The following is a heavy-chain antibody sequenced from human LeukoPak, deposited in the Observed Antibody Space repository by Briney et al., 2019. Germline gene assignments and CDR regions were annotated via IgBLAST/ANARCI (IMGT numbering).Heavy chain of an antibody. V-gene: IGHV3-30*04. CDR2: ISYDGSNK. CDR3: ARDGPHRSHSNHRALRLGFDY. CDR1: GFTFSSYA. Sequence: GGSLRLTCAASGFTFSSYAMHWVRQAPGKGLEWVAVISYDGSNKYYADSVKGRFTISRDNSKNTLYLQMNSLRAEDTAVYYCARDGPHRSHSNHRALRLGFDYWGQGTLVTVSS. D-gene: IGHD1-14*01. J-gene: IGHJ4*02.